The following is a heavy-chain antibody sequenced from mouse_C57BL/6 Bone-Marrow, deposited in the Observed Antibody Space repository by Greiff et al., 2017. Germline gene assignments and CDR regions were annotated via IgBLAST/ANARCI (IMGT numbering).Heavy chain of an antibody. CDR3: ARQGPHAMDY. J-gene: IGHJ4*01. CDR1: GFTFSDYY. CDR2: ISNGGGST. Sequence: EVKLVESGGGLVQPGGSLKLSCAASGFTFSDYYMYWVRQTPEKRLEWVAYISNGGGSTYYPDTVKGRFTISRDNAKNTLYLQMSRLKSEDTAMYYCARQGPHAMDYWGQGTLVTVSS. V-gene: IGHV5-12*01.